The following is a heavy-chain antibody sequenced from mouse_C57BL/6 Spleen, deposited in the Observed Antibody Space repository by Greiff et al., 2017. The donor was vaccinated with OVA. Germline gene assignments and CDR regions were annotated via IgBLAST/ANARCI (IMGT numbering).Heavy chain of an antibody. CDR1: GYAFSSYW. CDR2: IYPGDGDT. V-gene: IGHV1-80*01. D-gene: IGHD3-2*02. Sequence: VQLQESGAELVKPGASVKISCKASGYAFSSYWMNWVKQRPGKGLEWIGQIYPGDGDTNYNGKFKGKATLTADKSSSTAYMQLSSLTSEDSAVYFCARSGSSGYVDYWGQGTTLTVSS. J-gene: IGHJ2*01. CDR3: ARSGSSGYVDY.